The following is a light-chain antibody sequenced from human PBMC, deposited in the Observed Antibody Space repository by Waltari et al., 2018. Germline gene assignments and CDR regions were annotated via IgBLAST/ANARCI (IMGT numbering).Light chain of an antibody. CDR1: HDISSH. V-gene: IGKV1-9*01. CDR3: QDLHDYPV. Sequence: IQLTQSPSSLSASVGDRVTISCRASHDISSHLAWYQQKPGKAPTLQIYPSSTLESGVPSRFSGSGSGTEFTLTITSLQPEDFATYFCQDLHDYPVFGPGTKVDIK. J-gene: IGKJ3*01. CDR2: PSS.